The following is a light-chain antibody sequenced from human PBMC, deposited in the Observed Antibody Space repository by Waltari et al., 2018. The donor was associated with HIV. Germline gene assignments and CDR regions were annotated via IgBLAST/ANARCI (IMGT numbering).Light chain of an antibody. CDR1: DSVKSKY. CDR3: EQNGSSPPT. V-gene: IGKV3-20*01. J-gene: IGKJ4*01. CDR2: GAS. Sequence: EIVLTQSPGTLSLSPGERATLYCRASDSVKSKYLAWYQQRRGQAPRLLIYGASSSATGIPDRFSGSGSGTDFTLTINRLESEDFAVYFCEQNGSSPPTFGGGKRGEIK.